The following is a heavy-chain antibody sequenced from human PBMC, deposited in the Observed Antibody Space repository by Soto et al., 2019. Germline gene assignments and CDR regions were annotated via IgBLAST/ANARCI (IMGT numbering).Heavy chain of an antibody. CDR3: ARESGYDRSFDY. CDR2: IWFDGSDK. V-gene: IGHV3-33*01. CDR1: GFTFSSYG. D-gene: IGHD5-12*01. Sequence: QVQLVESGGGVVQPGRSLRLSCAASGFTFSSYGIHWVRQAPGKGLEWVAVIWFDGSDKYYADYVKGRFTISRDNSKNSMYMHMSSLRAEDTAVYYCARESGYDRSFDYWGQGTLVTVSS. J-gene: IGHJ4*02.